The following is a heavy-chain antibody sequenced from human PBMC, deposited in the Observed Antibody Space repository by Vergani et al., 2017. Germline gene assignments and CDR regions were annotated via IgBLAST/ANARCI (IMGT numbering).Heavy chain of an antibody. CDR1: GFTFDDYA. D-gene: IGHD1-14*01. J-gene: IGHJ4*02. CDR3: ANEPTASHHGGDFDY. V-gene: IGHV3-43D*03. Sequence: EVQLVESGGVVVQPGGSLRLSCAASGFTFDDYAMHWVRQAPGKGLEWVSLISWDGGSTYYADSVKGRFTISRDNSKNSLYLQMNSLNAEETALYYCANEPTASHHGGDFDYWGQGTLVTVSS. CDR2: ISWDGGST.